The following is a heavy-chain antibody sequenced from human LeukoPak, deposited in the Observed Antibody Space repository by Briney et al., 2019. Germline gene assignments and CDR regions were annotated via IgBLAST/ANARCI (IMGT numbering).Heavy chain of an antibody. CDR1: GYTFTAYY. D-gene: IGHD3-3*01. CDR3: ARASTIFGHFDY. V-gene: IGHV1-2*02. Sequence: GASVKVSCKAAGYTFTAYYIHWVRQAPGQGLEWMGWINPNSGGTDYAQNFQGRVTLTRDTSITTAYMELSRLRSDDTAVYYCARASTIFGHFDYWGRGTLVTVSS. J-gene: IGHJ4*02. CDR2: INPNSGGT.